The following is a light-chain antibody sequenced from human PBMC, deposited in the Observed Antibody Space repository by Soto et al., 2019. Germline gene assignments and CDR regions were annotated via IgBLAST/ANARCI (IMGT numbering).Light chain of an antibody. V-gene: IGKV1-5*03. CDR3: QQYDTYGAWT. CDR1: QSINSW. Sequence: DIQMTQSPSTLSASVGDRVTITCRASQSINSWLAWYQQKPGKAPKLLIYRASSLESGVPSRFSGSASGKEFTLTISILQPDNFSAYYCQQYDTYGAWTFGQGTKVDIK. CDR2: RAS. J-gene: IGKJ1*01.